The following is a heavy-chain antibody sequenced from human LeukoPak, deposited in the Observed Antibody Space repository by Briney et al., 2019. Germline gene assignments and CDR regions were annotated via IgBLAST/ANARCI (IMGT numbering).Heavy chain of an antibody. D-gene: IGHD2-2*01. CDR1: GGSFSGYN. J-gene: IGHJ4*02. V-gene: IGHV4-34*01. Sequence: SETLSLTCAVYGGSFSGYNWSWLRQPPGKGLEWIGEINHSGSTKYNPSLKSRVTISVDTSRNQFSLKLSSVTAADTAVYYCAGLCQPAADPSDHWGQGTLVTVSS. CDR2: INHSGST. CDR3: AGLCQPAADPSDH.